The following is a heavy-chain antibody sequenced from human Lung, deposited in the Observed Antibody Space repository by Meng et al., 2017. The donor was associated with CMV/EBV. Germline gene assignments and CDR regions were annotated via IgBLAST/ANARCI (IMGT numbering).Heavy chain of an antibody. Sequence: SXTGSGFTFRNCAMSWVRQAPGKGLEFVSSISGGGDNTYYTDSVKGRFIISRDNSKNTLYLQMDSLRAEDTALYYCAKGENYFDSSGLDYWGQGSQVTVSS. CDR2: ISGGGDNT. J-gene: IGHJ4*02. CDR3: AKGENYFDSSGLDY. V-gene: IGHV3-23*01. CDR1: GFTFRNCA. D-gene: IGHD3-22*01.